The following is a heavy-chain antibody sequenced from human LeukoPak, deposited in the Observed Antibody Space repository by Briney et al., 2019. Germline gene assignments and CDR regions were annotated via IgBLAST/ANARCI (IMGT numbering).Heavy chain of an antibody. Sequence: ETLSLTCTVSGGSISTYYWSWIRQLPGKGLEWVSAISGSGGSTYYADSVKGRFTISRDNSKNTLYLQMNSLRAEDTAVYYCAKRGQYYFDYWGQGTLVTVSS. J-gene: IGHJ4*02. CDR3: AKRGQYYFDY. CDR2: ISGSGGST. V-gene: IGHV3-23*01. CDR1: GGSISTYY.